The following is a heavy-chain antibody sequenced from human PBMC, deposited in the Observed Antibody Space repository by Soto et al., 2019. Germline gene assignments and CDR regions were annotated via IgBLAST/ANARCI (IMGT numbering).Heavy chain of an antibody. J-gene: IGHJ4*02. CDR1: GVSISDTSYY. CDR2: IYFSGTT. V-gene: IGHV4-39*01. Sequence: QLQLQESGPGLVKPSETLSLTCNVSGVSISDTSYYWGWIRQPPGKGLEWIGTIYFSGTTFYNPSLKSRLTKSVEPAKNQFSLRPRSVTAADPAVYYCARHGSYWGQGTLVAVSS. CDR3: ARHGSY.